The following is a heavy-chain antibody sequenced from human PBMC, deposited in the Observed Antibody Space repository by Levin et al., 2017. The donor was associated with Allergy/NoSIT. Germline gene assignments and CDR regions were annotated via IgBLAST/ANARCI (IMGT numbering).Heavy chain of an antibody. D-gene: IGHD5-18*01. Sequence: SLRLSCKGSGYSFNSYWIGWVRQMPGKGLEWMGIIFPGDSDTRYSPSFQGQVTISADRSISTAYLQWSSLKASDTAMYYCARQGQGYSYAGYWGQGTLVTVSS. CDR1: GYSFNSYW. CDR2: IFPGDSDT. J-gene: IGHJ4*02. V-gene: IGHV5-51*01. CDR3: ARQGQGYSYAGY.